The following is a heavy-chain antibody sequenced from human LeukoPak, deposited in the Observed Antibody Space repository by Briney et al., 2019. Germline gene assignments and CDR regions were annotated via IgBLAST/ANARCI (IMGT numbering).Heavy chain of an antibody. CDR3: ARMYYDFWSGYYGMDV. J-gene: IGHJ6*02. D-gene: IGHD3-3*01. Sequence: SETLSLTCAVSGGSISSGGYSWSWIRQPPGKGLEWIGYIYHSGSTYYNPSLKSRVTISVDRSKSQFSLKLSSVTAADTAVYYCARMYYDFWSGYYGMDVWGQGTTVTVSS. V-gene: IGHV4-30-2*01. CDR1: GGSISSGGYS. CDR2: IYHSGST.